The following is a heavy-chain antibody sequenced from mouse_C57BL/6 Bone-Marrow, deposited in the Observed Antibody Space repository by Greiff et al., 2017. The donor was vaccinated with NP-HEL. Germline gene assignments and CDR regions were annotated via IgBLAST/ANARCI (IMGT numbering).Heavy chain of an antibody. Sequence: EVQLLESGEGLVKPGGSLKLSCAASGFTFSRYAMSWVRQTPEKRLAWVAYISRGGDYIYYADTLKGRFTISRDNARNTLYLQMSSLKSEDSAMYYCTRERGSRLAYWRQGTLATVSA. CDR1: GFTFSRYA. J-gene: IGHJ3*01. CDR3: TRERGSRLAY. CDR2: ISRGGDYI. V-gene: IGHV5-9-1*02.